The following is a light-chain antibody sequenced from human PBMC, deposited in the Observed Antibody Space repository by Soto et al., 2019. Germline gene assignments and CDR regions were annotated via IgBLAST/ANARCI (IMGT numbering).Light chain of an antibody. J-gene: IGKJ4*01. CDR1: HNVTGRF. CDR2: GAS. CDR3: HQYDDSSPT. V-gene: IGKV3-20*01. Sequence: IGLTQSPGTLSLSPGESATLSCRASHNVTGRFLAWYHHKPGHSPMLLLYGASSRATGIPERFSGGGSGTYFTLTISRLETDDFAIYYCHQYDDSSPTLGGGTKVEIK.